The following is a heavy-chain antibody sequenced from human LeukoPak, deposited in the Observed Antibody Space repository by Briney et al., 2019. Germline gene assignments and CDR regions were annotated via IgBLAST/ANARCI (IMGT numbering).Heavy chain of an antibody. CDR2: ISGSGGTT. CDR1: RFTFSSYA. Sequence: GGSLRLSCAVSRFTFSSYAMSWVRQAPGKGLGWVSTISGSGGTTYYADSVKGRFTISRDNSKNTLYLQMNSLRSEDTAVYYCAKPVAGTGYFDYWGQGTLVTVSS. D-gene: IGHD6-19*01. J-gene: IGHJ4*02. V-gene: IGHV3-23*01. CDR3: AKPVAGTGYFDY.